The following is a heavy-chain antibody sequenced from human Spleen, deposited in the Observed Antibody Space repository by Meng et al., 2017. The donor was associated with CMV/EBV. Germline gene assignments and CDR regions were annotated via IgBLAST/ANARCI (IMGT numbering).Heavy chain of an antibody. CDR1: GFTFRRYV. D-gene: IGHD6-13*01. V-gene: IGHV3-21*01. CDR2: ISGSGAST. CDR3: ARNSYSSSWYLAY. J-gene: IGHJ4*02. Sequence: TTGFTFRRYVMSWVRQVPGKGPQWVSSISGSGASTYYPDSVRGRFTISRDNAKNSLYLQMNSLRAEDTAVYYCARNSYSSSWYLAYWGQGTLVTVSS.